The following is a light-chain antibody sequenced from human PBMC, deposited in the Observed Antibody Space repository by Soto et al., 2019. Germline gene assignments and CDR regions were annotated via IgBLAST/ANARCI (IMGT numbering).Light chain of an antibody. CDR2: KAS. CDR3: QQYYNDSWT. Sequence: DIQMTQSPSTLSASVGDRVIITCRASQSISSWLAWYQQKPGKAPNLLIYKASTLKSGVPSRFSGSGSGTEYTLTISSLQPYDFATYYCQQYYNDSWTFGQGTKVEIK. V-gene: IGKV1-5*03. CDR1: QSISSW. J-gene: IGKJ1*01.